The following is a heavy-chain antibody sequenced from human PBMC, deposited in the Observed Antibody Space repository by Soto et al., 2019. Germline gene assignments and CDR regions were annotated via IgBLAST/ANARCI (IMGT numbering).Heavy chain of an antibody. V-gene: IGHV5-51*01. J-gene: IGHJ6*02. CDR1: GYSFTSYW. CDR2: IYPGDSDT. D-gene: IGHD2-15*01. CDR3: ARVGGYCSGGSCYSYYYYRMDV. Sequence: GESLKISCKGSGYSFTSYWIGWVRQMPGKGLEWMGFIYPGDSDTRYSPSFQGQVTISADKSISTAYLQWSSLKASDTAMYYCARVGGYCSGGSCYSYYYYRMDVWGQGTTVTVPS.